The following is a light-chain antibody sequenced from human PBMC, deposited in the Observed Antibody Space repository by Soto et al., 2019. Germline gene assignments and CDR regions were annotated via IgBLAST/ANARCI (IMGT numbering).Light chain of an antibody. V-gene: IGKV3-15*01. Sequence: EIVMTQSPATLSVSPGERETHSCRASQKVSSNLAWYQQKPGQAPRLLIYGASTRATGIPARFSGSGSGTDFTLTFSRLEPEDFAVYYCQQYGSSRTFGQGTKVDIK. CDR3: QQYGSSRT. CDR2: GAS. J-gene: IGKJ1*01. CDR1: QKVSSN.